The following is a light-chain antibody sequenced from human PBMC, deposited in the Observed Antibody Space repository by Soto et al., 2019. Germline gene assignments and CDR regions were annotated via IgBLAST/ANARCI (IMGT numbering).Light chain of an antibody. CDR1: QGISSW. Sequence: DIPMTQSPSSVSASVGDRVTITCRASQGISSWLAWYQQKPGKAPHLLIYAASILQGGVPSRFRGRGSGTDFTLRISSLQPEDCATCYCQQANSFRLTFGGGTKVEIK. CDR3: QQANSFRLT. J-gene: IGKJ4*01. CDR2: AAS. V-gene: IGKV1-12*01.